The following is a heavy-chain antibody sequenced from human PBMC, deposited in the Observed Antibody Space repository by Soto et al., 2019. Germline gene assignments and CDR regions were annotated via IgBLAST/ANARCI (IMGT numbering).Heavy chain of an antibody. CDR3: ARGGSSWIVDY. J-gene: IGHJ4*02. CDR1: GFTFSSYE. CDR2: ISSSGSTI. V-gene: IGHV3-48*03. D-gene: IGHD6-13*01. Sequence: PGGSLRLSCAASGFTFSSYEMNWVRQAPGKGLEWVSYISSSGSTIYYADSVKGRFTISRDNAKNSLYLKMNSLRAEDTAVYYCARGGSSWIVDYWGQGTLVTVSS.